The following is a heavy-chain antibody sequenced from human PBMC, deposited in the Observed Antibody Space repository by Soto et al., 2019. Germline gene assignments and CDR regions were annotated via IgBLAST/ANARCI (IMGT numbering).Heavy chain of an antibody. V-gene: IGHV3-23*01. D-gene: IGHD3-9*01. CDR3: AKCYYDILTGYYYPQIPFDY. Sequence: GGSLRLSCAASGFTFSSYAMSWVRQAPGKGLEWVSAISGSGGSTYYADSVKGRFTISRDNSKNTLYLQMNSLRAEDTAVYYCAKCYYDILTGYYYPQIPFDYWGQGTLVTVSS. CDR1: GFTFSSYA. CDR2: ISGSGGST. J-gene: IGHJ4*02.